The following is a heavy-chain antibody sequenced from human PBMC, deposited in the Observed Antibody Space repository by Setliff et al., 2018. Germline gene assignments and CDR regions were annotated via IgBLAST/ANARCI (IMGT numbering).Heavy chain of an antibody. Sequence: PSETLSLTCAVYGGSFSTYYWSWIRQPPGKGLEWIGYIYYSGSTYYNPSLKSRVTISVDTSKNQFSLKLSSVTAADTAVYYCARGTYDYYDSSGYYFVDYWGQGTLVTVSS. D-gene: IGHD3-22*01. CDR1: GGSFSTYY. CDR3: ARGTYDYYDSSGYYFVDY. CDR2: IYYSGST. V-gene: IGHV4-30-4*08. J-gene: IGHJ4*02.